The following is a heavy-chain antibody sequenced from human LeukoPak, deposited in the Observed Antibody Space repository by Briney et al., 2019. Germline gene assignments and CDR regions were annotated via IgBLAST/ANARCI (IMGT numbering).Heavy chain of an antibody. CDR1: GGSISSYY. V-gene: IGHV4-59*01. J-gene: IGHJ4*02. D-gene: IGHD6-19*01. Sequence: SETLSLTCTVSGGSISSYYWSWIRQPPGKGLEWIGYIYYSGSTYYNPSLKSRVTISVDTSKNQFSLKLSSVTAADTAVYYCARARPYKSSSSGWPILDYWGQGTLVTVSS. CDR3: ARARPYKSSSSGWPILDY. CDR2: IYYSGST.